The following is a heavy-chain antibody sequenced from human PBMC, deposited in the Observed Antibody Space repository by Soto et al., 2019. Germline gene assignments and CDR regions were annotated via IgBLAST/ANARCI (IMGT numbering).Heavy chain of an antibody. D-gene: IGHD6-13*01. V-gene: IGHV1-69*01. CDR2: IIPVLGTP. J-gene: IGHJ6*02. Sequence: QVLLVQSSAEVKKPGSSVKVSCKASGGTFTSTAFSWVRQAPGQGLEWMGGIIPVLGTPNYAQNFQARLTVTADASRTTVHMELSSLRSDDTAVYYCASSAGLDHLLNYYGLNVWGQGTTVPVSS. CDR1: GGTFTSTA. CDR3: ASSAGLDHLLNYYGLNV.